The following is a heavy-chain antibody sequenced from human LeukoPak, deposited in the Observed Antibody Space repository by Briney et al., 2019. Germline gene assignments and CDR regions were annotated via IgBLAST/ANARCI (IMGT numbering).Heavy chain of an antibody. Sequence: GGSLRLSCAASGFTFSDYWMSWVRQAPGKGLEWVANINQGRSEKYYVDSVKGRFIISRDNAKNSLYLQVNSLRAEDTAVYYCARAPSTGTTDYWGQGTLVTVSS. D-gene: IGHD1-7*01. CDR3: ARAPSTGTTDY. J-gene: IGHJ4*02. V-gene: IGHV3-7*01. CDR1: GFTFSDYW. CDR2: INQGRSEK.